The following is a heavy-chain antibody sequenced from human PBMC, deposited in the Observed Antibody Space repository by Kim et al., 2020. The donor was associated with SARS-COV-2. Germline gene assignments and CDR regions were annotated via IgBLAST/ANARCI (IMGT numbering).Heavy chain of an antibody. CDR2: ST. CDR3: ARLTYYGMDV. J-gene: IGHJ6*02. V-gene: IGHV4-39*01. Sequence: STYYNPSLKSRVTISVDTSKNQFSLKLSSVTAADTAVYYCARLTYYGMDVWGQGTTVTVSS.